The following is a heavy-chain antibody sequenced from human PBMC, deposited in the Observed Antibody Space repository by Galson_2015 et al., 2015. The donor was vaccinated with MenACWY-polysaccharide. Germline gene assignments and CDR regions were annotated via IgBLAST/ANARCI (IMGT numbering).Heavy chain of an antibody. V-gene: IGHV4-59*01. J-gene: IGHJ5*02. CDR3: ARVRRPSSWYGWWFDP. CDR2: IYYSGST. D-gene: IGHD6-13*01. Sequence: SETLSLTCTVSGGSISSYYWSWIRQPPGKGLEWIGYIYYSGSTNYNPSLKSRVTISVDTSKNQFSLKLSSVTAADTAVYYCARVRRPSSWYGWWFDPWGQGTLLTVSS. CDR1: GGSISSYY.